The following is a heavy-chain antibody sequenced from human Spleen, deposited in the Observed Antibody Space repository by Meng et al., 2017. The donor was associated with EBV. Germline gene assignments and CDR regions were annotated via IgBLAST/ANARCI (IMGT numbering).Heavy chain of an antibody. CDR2: IVAFSGTT. CDR3: AREGGHGGNSGVFDY. J-gene: IGHJ4*02. D-gene: IGHD4-23*01. CDR1: GGTFSSSA. Sequence: VQRVESGVEVWGAGLVVKVSCRTSGGTFSSSAFSWVRQASGQGLEWMGGIVAFSGTTNCAQKYKGRVIISADKSTKSVYGDMRSLGYDDTAVYYCAREGGHGGNSGVFDYWGQGTLVTVSS. V-gene: IGHV1-69*06.